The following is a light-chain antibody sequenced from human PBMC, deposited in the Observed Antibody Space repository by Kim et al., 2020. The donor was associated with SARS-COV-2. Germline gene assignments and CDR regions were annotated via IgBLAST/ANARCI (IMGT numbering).Light chain of an antibody. CDR3: QQYNTVPLT. J-gene: IGKJ4*01. CDR2: DAS. V-gene: IGKV1-16*01. CDR1: QGISNY. Sequence: DIQMTQSPSSLSASMGDRVTITCRASQGISNYLNWFRQKPGTAPDPLIYDASTLDSGLPSTFSGSGSVTEFTLTISSLQPEDVGTYYCQQYNTVPLTFGGGTKVDIK.